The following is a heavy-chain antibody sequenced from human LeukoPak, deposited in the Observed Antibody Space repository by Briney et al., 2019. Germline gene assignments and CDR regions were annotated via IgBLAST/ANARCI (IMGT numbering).Heavy chain of an antibody. D-gene: IGHD2-15*01. V-gene: IGHV4-61*02. CDR2: IYTSGST. CDR1: GGSISSGSYY. Sequence: PSQTLSLTCTVSGGSISSGSYYWSWIRHPAGKGLEWIGRIYTSGSTNYNPSLKSRVTISVDTSKNQFSLKLSSVTAADTAVYYCARDLRYCSGGSCYSRWFDPWGQGTLVTVSS. J-gene: IGHJ5*02. CDR3: ARDLRYCSGGSCYSRWFDP.